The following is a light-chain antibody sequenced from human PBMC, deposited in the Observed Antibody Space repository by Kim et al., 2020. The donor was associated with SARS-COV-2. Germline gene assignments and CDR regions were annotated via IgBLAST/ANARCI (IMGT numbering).Light chain of an antibody. CDR2: VNSDGGP. J-gene: IGLJ3*02. Sequence: KLTRALRRGHSTNTISWRQTQPGKGPGPLFKVNSDGGPGKRDGIPDRFSGASSGAARYLTAASLQSENEADYYCQTWGTGIWVFGGGTRFTVL. CDR3: QTWGTGIWV. CDR1: RGHSTNT. V-gene: IGLV4-69*01.